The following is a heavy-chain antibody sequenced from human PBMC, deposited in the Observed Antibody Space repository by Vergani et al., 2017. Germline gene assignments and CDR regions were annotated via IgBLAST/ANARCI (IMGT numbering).Heavy chain of an antibody. D-gene: IGHD4-17*01. CDR2: IWYDGSNK. Sequence: QVQLVESGGGVVQPGRSLRLSCAASGFTFSSYGMHWVRQAPGKGLEWVAVIWYDGSNKYYADSVKGRFTISRDNSKNTLYLQMNSLRAEDTAVYYCARCPTAPPIYGDYPNYWGQGTLVTVSS. V-gene: IGHV3-33*01. CDR1: GFTFSSYG. J-gene: IGHJ4*02. CDR3: ARCPTAPPIYGDYPNY.